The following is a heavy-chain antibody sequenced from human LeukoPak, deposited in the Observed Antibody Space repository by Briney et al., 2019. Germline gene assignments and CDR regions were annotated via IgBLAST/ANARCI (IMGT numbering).Heavy chain of an antibody. J-gene: IGHJ4*02. CDR2: LYSGGTT. D-gene: IGHD2-21*01. CDR3: ARSDCGSDGCKLLNY. Sequence: GGSLRLSCAASGFIVSSNFMYWVRQAPGKGLEWVSVLYSGGTTYYADSVKGRFTISRDNSKNTLYLQMSNLRAEDTATYYCARSDCGSDGCKLLNYWGQGILVTVSS. CDR1: GFIVSSNF. V-gene: IGHV3-53*01.